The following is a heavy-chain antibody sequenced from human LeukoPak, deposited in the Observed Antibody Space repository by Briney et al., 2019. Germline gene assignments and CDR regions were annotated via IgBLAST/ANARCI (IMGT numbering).Heavy chain of an antibody. Sequence: ASVKVSCKASGFPFSDSYIHWVRPAPGQGLEWMGYINPRSGGTSSPQKFKGRVTLTADTINTAYMVLSSLISDDTAIYYCVREGSGLLTKNFDYWGQGTLVTVSS. CDR2: INPRSGGT. V-gene: IGHV1-2*02. CDR3: VREGSGLLTKNFDY. D-gene: IGHD2-15*01. J-gene: IGHJ4*02. CDR1: GFPFSDSY.